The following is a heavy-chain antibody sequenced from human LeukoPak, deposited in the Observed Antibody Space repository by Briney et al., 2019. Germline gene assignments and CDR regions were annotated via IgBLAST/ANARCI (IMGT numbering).Heavy chain of an antibody. CDR3: AGDDCSGGSCYSDY. CDR2: IIPIFGTA. Sequence: GASVKVSCKASGGTFSSYAISWVRQAPGQGLEWMGRIIPIFGTANYAQKFQGRVTITTDESTSTAYMDLSSLRSEDTAVYYCAGDDCSGGSCYSDYWGQGTLVTVPS. J-gene: IGHJ4*02. CDR1: GGTFSSYA. D-gene: IGHD2-15*01. V-gene: IGHV1-69*05.